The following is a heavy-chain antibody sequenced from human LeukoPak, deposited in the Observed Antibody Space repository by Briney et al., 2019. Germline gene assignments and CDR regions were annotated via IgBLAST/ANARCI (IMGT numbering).Heavy chain of an antibody. D-gene: IGHD4-17*01. J-gene: IGHJ3*02. Sequence: SETLSLTCTVSGGSISSSSYYWGWIRQPPGKGLEWIGSIYYSGSTYYNPSLKSRVTISVDTSKNQFSLKLSSVTAADTAVYYCARDLPPHYGDRDAFDIWGQGTMVTVSS. CDR3: ARDLPPHYGDRDAFDI. CDR2: IYYSGST. V-gene: IGHV4-39*07. CDR1: GGSISSSSYY.